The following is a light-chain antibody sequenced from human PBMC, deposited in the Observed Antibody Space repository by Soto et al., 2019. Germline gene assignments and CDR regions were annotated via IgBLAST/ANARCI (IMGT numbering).Light chain of an antibody. CDR2: AAS. V-gene: IGKV1-16*01. J-gene: IGKJ2*01. CDR1: RGIRSY. Sequence: DIQMTQSPSSLSASVGDRVTITCRASRGIRSYLAWFRQKPGKAPELLIYAASTLQSGVPSRFSGSGSGTDFTLTISCLQSEDFATYYCQQYYSFPYTFGQGTKLEIK. CDR3: QQYYSFPYT.